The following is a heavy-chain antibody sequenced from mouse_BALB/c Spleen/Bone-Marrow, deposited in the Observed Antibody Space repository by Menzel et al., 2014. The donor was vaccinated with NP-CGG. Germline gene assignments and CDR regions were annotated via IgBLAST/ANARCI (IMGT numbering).Heavy chain of an antibody. V-gene: IGHV1-14*01. CDR1: GYTFSSYV. D-gene: IGHD2-3*01. Sequence: VQLQQSGLELGKPGASVRMSCKASGYTFSSYVIHWVKQKPGQGLEWIGYINPYNDGTKYNEKFKGKATLTSDKSSSTAYIDLSSLTSEDSAVYYCAREADGYYVGAMDYWGQGTSVTVSS. CDR3: AREADGYYVGAMDY. CDR2: INPYNDGT. J-gene: IGHJ4*01.